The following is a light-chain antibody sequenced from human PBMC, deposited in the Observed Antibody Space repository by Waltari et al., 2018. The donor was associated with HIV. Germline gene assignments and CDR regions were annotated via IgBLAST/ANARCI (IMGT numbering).Light chain of an antibody. J-gene: IGKJ1*01. Sequence: IVSPQSPDSLAVYTGATATIIPNPSPSVLYSSNNKNYLALYQQKPGQPPKLLIFWASTRGSGVPDRFSGSGSGTDFTLTISSLQAEDVAVYYCQQYYSTTWTFGQGTKVEIK. CDR3: QQYYSTTWT. CDR2: WAS. CDR1: PSVLYSSNNKNY. V-gene: IGKV4-1*01.